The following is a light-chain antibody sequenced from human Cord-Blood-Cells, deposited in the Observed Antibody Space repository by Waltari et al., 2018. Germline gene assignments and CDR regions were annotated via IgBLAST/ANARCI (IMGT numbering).Light chain of an antibody. J-gene: IGKJ1*01. CDR1: QSISSY. CDR3: QQSYSTPRT. V-gene: IGKV1-39*01. CDR2: AAS. Sequence: DNQLTQSPSSLSASVGDRVTITCRARQSISSYLNWYQQKPGKAPKLLIYAASSLQSGVPSRFSGSGSGTDFTLTISSLQPEDFATYYCQQSYSTPRTFGQGTKVEIK.